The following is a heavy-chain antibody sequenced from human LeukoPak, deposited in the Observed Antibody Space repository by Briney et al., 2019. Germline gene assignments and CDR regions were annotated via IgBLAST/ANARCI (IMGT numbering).Heavy chain of an antibody. V-gene: IGHV3-48*01. D-gene: IGHD2-2*01. CDR3: ARDIVVVPAVTSIYYYGMDV. CDR1: GFTFSSYS. CDR2: ISSSSSTI. Sequence: GGSLRLSCAASGFTFSSYSMNWVRQAPGKGLEWVSYISSSSSTIYYADSVKGRFTISRDNAKNSLYLQMNSLRAEDTAVYYCARDIVVVPAVTSIYYYGMDVWGQGTTVTVSS. J-gene: IGHJ6*02.